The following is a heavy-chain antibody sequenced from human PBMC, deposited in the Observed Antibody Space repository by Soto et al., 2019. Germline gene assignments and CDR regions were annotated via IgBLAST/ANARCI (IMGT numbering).Heavy chain of an antibody. J-gene: IGHJ6*02. V-gene: IGHV1-69*13. CDR2: IIPIFGTA. CDR3: ARGKNWNYVPRATGYNYYYYGMDV. D-gene: IGHD1-7*01. CDR1: GGTFSSNA. Sequence: SVKLSCKASGGTFSSNAISWVRQAPGQGLEWMGGIIPIFGTANYAQKFQGRVTITADESTSTAYRELSSLRSEDTAVYYCARGKNWNYVPRATGYNYYYYGMDVWGQGTTGTVSS.